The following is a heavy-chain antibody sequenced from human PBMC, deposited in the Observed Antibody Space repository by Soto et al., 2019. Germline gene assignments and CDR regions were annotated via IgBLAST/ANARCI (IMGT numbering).Heavy chain of an antibody. Sequence: ASVKVSCKASGYTFTSYGISWVRQAPGQGLEWMGIINPSGGSTNYAQKFQGRVTMTRDTSTSTAYMEVSSLRSEDTAVYYCARDKYSGYQYYFDYWGQGTLVTVSS. CDR1: GYTFTSYG. CDR2: INPSGGST. J-gene: IGHJ4*02. CDR3: ARDKYSGYQYYFDY. V-gene: IGHV1-46*01. D-gene: IGHD5-12*01.